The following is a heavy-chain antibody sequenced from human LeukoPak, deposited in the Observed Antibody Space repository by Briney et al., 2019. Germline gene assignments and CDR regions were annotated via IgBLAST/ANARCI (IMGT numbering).Heavy chain of an antibody. V-gene: IGHV3-11*01. Sequence: GGSLRLSCAASGFTFSDYYMSWIRQAPGKGLEWVSYISSSGSTIYYADSVKGRFTISRDNVKNSLYLQMNSLRAEDTAVYYCARETSYDGGTLGVFDYWGQGTLVTVSS. CDR3: ARETSYDGGTLGVFDY. D-gene: IGHD4-23*01. CDR2: ISSSGSTI. J-gene: IGHJ4*02. CDR1: GFTFSDYY.